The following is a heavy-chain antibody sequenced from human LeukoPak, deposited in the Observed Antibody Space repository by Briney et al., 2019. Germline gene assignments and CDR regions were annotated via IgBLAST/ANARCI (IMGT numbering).Heavy chain of an antibody. CDR1: VFSFTTYS. J-gene: IGHJ6*03. CDR2: ITDSGSRI. V-gene: IGHV3-48*01. D-gene: IGHD3-3*01. CDR3: ASRRIPPTQYYDFWSGYYYYMDV. Sequence: PGGSLRLSCAASVFSFTTYSRNGVRQAPGKGLEWLSYITDSGSRIYYADSVKGRFTISRDNAENSLYLQMNSLRAEDTALYYCASRRIPPTQYYDFWSGYYYYMDVWGKGTTVTVSS.